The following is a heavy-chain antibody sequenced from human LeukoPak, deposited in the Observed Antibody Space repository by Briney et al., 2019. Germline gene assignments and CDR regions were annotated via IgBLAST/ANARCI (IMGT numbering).Heavy chain of an antibody. CDR1: GFTFSDYP. J-gene: IGHJ4*02. V-gene: IGHV3-23*01. D-gene: IGHD3-22*01. CDR3: AKDPYYYDSSGYFPFEF. Sequence: GGSLRLSCAASGFTFSDYPMSWVRQAPGKGLEWVSSIGRTGGNTYYRDSVKGRFTISRDNSRNTLYLQMTSLRAEDTAFYYCAKDPYYYDSSGYFPFEFWGQGTLVSVSS. CDR2: IGRTGGNT.